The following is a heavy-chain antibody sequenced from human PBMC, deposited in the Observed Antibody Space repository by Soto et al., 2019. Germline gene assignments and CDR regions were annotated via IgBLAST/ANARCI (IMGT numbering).Heavy chain of an antibody. D-gene: IGHD6-6*01. CDR2: IIPILGIA. J-gene: IGHJ6*03. Sequence: ASVKVSCKASGGTFSSYTISWVRQAPGQGLEWMGRIIPILGIANYAQKFQGRVTITADKSTSTAYMELSSLRSEDTAVYYCARQGQEQLVRYYYYMDVWGKGTTVTVSS. CDR1: GGTFSSYT. CDR3: ARQGQEQLVRYYYYMDV. V-gene: IGHV1-69*02.